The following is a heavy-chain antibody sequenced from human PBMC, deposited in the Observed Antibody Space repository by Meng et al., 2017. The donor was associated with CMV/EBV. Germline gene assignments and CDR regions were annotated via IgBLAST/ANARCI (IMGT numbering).Heavy chain of an antibody. V-gene: IGHV1-2*02. D-gene: IGHD3-22*01. J-gene: IGHJ2*01. CDR1: FTGYY. CDR2: INPNSGGT. Sequence: FTGYYMHWVRQAPGQGLEWMGWINPNSGGTNYAQKFQSRVTMTRDTSISTAYMELSRLRSDDTAVYYCARDGYYYDSSGYRSRYFDLWGRGTLVTVSS. CDR3: ARDGYYYDSSGYRSRYFDL.